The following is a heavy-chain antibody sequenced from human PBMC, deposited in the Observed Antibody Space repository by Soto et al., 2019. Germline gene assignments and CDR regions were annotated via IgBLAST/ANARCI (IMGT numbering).Heavy chain of an antibody. CDR3: ARVVASPEAECYYFQS. J-gene: IGHJ4*02. CDR2: IVPILRIA. Sequence: QVQLVHSGAEVRKPESSVKVSCRASGGTLSSYPISWVRQAPGQGLEWMGRIVPILRIANYAQKIQGRGTITADTSTNTGYRELGSPTSEDTAGYYCARVVASPEAECYYFQSWGQGTLVSVSP. D-gene: IGHD2-8*01. V-gene: IGHV1-69*04. CDR1: GGTLSSYP.